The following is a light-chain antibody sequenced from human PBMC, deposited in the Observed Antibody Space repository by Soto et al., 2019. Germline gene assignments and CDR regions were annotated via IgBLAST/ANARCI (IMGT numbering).Light chain of an antibody. CDR2: GAS. Sequence: EIVLTQFPGALSLSPGERVTLSCRASQTVSNTYLAWYQQKSGQAPKFLIYGASNRATGIPDRFSGSGSGTDFTLTISRLGPEDVAVYYCQQYGALPPTFGGGTKVEIK. J-gene: IGKJ4*01. CDR3: QQYGALPPT. CDR1: QTVSNTY. V-gene: IGKV3-20*01.